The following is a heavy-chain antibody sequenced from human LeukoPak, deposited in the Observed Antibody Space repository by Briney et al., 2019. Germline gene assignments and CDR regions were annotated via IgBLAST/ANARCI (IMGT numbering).Heavy chain of an antibody. J-gene: IGHJ6*03. CDR3: ARGVFDVYYYMDV. Sequence: ASVKVSCKASGGTFSSYAISWVRQAPGQGLEWMGGIIPIFGTANYAQKFQGRVTITRNTSISTAYMELSSLRSEDTAVYYCARGVFDVYYYMDVWGKGTTVTISS. CDR1: GGTFSSYA. D-gene: IGHD3-9*01. V-gene: IGHV1-69*05. CDR2: IIPIFGTA.